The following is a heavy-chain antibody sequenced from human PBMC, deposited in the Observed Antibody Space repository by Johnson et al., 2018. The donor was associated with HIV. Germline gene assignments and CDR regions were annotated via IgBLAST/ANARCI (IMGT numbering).Heavy chain of an antibody. Sequence: VQLVESGGGLVQPGGSLRLSCAASGFTVSSNYMSWVRQAPGKGLEWVSVIYSGGSTYYADSVKGRLTISRDNSKNTLYLQMNSLRAEDTAVYYCTTISQWLVPGTFDIWGQGTMVTVSS. J-gene: IGHJ3*02. D-gene: IGHD6-19*01. CDR2: IYSGGST. V-gene: IGHV3-53*01. CDR3: TTISQWLVPGTFDI. CDR1: GFTVSSNY.